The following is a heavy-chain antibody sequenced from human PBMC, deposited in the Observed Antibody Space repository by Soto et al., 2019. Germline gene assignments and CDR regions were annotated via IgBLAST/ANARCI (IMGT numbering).Heavy chain of an antibody. CDR3: AKDRNVVVPAAYVFDI. D-gene: IGHD2-2*01. J-gene: IGHJ3*02. CDR1: GFMFSIYA. CDR2: ISGSGGST. Sequence: EVQLLESGGGLVQHGGSLRLSCAASGFMFSIYAMNWVRQSPGKGLEWVSGISGSGGSTYYADSVKGRFTISRDNSKNTLYLQMNSLRAEDTAVYYCAKDRNVVVPAAYVFDIWGQGTMVTVSS. V-gene: IGHV3-23*01.